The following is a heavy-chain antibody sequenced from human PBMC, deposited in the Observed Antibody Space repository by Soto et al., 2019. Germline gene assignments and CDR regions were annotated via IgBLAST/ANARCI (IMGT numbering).Heavy chain of an antibody. CDR2: IYYSGST. D-gene: IGHD2-15*01. J-gene: IGHJ5*02. CDR1: GGSISSYY. Sequence: SETLSLTCTVSGGSISSYYWSWIRQPPGKGLEWIGYIYYSGSTNYNPSLKSRATISVDTSKNQFSLKLSSVTAADTAVYYCARGTLGYCSGGSCWGFDPWGQGTLVTVSS. V-gene: IGHV4-59*01. CDR3: ARGTLGYCSGGSCWGFDP.